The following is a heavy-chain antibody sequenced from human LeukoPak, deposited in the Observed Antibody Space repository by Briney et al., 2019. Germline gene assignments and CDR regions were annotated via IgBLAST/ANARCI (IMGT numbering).Heavy chain of an antibody. CDR3: AREGTVWGCYFDY. D-gene: IGHD7-27*01. CDR1: GGSISSGGYY. Sequence: SETLSLTCTVSGGSISSGGYYWSWIRQPPGKGLEWIGYIYHSGSTYYKPSLKSRVTISVDRSKNQFSLKLSSVTAADTAVYYCAREGTVWGCYFDYWGQGTLVTVSS. CDR2: IYHSGST. V-gene: IGHV4-30-2*01. J-gene: IGHJ4*02.